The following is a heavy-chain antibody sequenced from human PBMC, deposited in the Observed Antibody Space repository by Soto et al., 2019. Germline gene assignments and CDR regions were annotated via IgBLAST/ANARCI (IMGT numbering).Heavy chain of an antibody. CDR2: IYYSGST. J-gene: IGHJ6*02. CDR1: GGSISSGDYY. CDR3: ARCEATPNYYGMDV. Sequence: PSETLSLTCTVSGGSISSGDYYWSWIRQPPGKGLEWIGYIYYSGSTYYNPSLKSRVTISVDTSKNQFSLKLSSVTAADTAVYYCARCEATPNYYGMDVWGQGTTVTVSS. V-gene: IGHV4-30-4*01.